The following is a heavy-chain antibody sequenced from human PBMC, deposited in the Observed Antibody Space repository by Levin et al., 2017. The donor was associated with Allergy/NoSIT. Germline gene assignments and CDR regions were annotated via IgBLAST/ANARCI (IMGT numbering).Heavy chain of an antibody. J-gene: IGHJ6*02. D-gene: IGHD3-22*01. CDR3: AIDYYDSSGYYYRRGYYYDYGMDV. CDR1: GGTFSSYA. CDR2: IIPIFGTA. Sequence: SVKVSCKASGGTFSSYAISWVRQAPGQGLEWMGGIIPIFGTANYAQKFQGRVTITADESTSTAYMELSSLRSEDTAVYYCAIDYYDSSGYYYRRGYYYDYGMDVWGQGTTVTVSS. V-gene: IGHV1-69*13.